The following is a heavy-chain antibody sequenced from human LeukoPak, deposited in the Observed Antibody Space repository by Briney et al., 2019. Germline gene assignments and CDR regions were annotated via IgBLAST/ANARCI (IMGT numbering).Heavy chain of an antibody. CDR3: AKDVQWLVLGDAFDI. D-gene: IGHD6-19*01. V-gene: IGHV3-30*02. CDR2: IRYDGSNK. CDR1: GFTFSSYG. Sequence: GSLRLSCAASGFTFSSYGMHWVRQAPGKGLEWGAFIRYDGSNKYYADSVKGRFTISRDNSKNTLYLQMNSLRAEDTAVYYCAKDVQWLVLGDAFDIWGQGTMVTVSS. J-gene: IGHJ3*02.